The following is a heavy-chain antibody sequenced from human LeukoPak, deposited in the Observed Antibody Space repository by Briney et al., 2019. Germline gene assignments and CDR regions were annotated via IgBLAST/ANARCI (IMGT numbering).Heavy chain of an antibody. CDR2: FYYSGST. CDR3: ARQADYGDYYVDY. V-gene: IGHV4-59*08. Sequence: SETLSLTCLVSNGSISSYYCTWIRQPPGKGLELVGYFYYSGSTNYNPSLKSRVTISVDTSKNQFSLKLSSVTAADTAVYYCARQADYGDYYVDYWGQGTLVTVSS. D-gene: IGHD4-17*01. J-gene: IGHJ4*02. CDR1: NGSISSYY.